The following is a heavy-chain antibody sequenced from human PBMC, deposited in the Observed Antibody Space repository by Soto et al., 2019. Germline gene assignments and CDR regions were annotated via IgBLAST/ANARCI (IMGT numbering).Heavy chain of an antibody. CDR3: ARESYSSSLRQIYFDY. D-gene: IGHD6-6*01. CDR2: ISYDGSSK. CDR1: GFTFSSYA. Sequence: LRLSCAASGFTFSSYAMHWVRQAPGKGLEWVAVISYDGSSKYYADSVKGRFTISRDNSKNTLYLQMNSLRAEDTAVYYCARESYSSSLRQIYFDYWGQGTLVTVSS. V-gene: IGHV3-30-3*01. J-gene: IGHJ4*02.